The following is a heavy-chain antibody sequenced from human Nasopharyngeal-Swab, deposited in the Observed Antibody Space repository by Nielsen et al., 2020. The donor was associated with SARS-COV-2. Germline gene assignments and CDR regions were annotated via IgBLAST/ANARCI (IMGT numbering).Heavy chain of an antibody. CDR3: ARRGYYYGMDV. Sequence: SETPSLTCTVSGGSISSGDYYWSWIRQPPGKGLEWIGYIYYSGSTYYNPSLKSRVTISVDTSKNQFSLKLSSVTAADTAVYYCARRGYYYGMDVWGQGTTVTVSS. J-gene: IGHJ6*02. CDR1: GGSISSGDYY. CDR2: IYYSGST. V-gene: IGHV4-30-4*01.